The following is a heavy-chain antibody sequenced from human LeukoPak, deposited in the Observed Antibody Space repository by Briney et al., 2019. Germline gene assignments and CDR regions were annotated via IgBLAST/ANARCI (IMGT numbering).Heavy chain of an antibody. D-gene: IGHD3-10*01. J-gene: IGHJ4*02. CDR1: GGSISSYY. CDR2: IYHSGST. CDR3: ARLIREGDYFDY. V-gene: IGHV4-59*08. Sequence: SETLSLTCTVSGGSISSYYWSWIRQPPGKGLEWIGSIYHSGSTYYNPSLKSRVTISVDTSKNQFSLKLSSVTAADTAVYYCARLIREGDYFDYWGQGTLVTVSS.